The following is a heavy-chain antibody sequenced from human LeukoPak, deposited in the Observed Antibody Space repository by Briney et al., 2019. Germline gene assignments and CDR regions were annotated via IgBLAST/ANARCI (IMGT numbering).Heavy chain of an antibody. D-gene: IGHD6-13*01. CDR2: IFHTGST. J-gene: IGHJ4*02. V-gene: IGHV4-38-2*02. CDR1: GYSISSGYY. Sequence: PSETLSLTCTVSGYSISSGYYWAWIRQPPGKGLEWIGSIFHTGSTYHNPSLKSRVTISVDTSKNQFSLKLNSVTAADTAVYYCARDHSSSSEDYWGQGALVTVSS. CDR3: ARDHSSSSEDY.